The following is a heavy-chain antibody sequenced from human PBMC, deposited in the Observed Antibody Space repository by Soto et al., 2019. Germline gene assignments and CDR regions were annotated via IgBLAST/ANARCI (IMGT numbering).Heavy chain of an antibody. CDR3: ARDGTYSGLDY. CDR2: IYHSVST. V-gene: IGHV4-30-2*01. J-gene: IGHJ4*02. CDR1: GGSISSGGYS. Sequence: SEILSLTCAVSGGSISSGGYSCSWILHPPGKGLEWIGCIYHSVSTYYNTSLKSRVTISVDRSKNQFSLKLSSVTAADTAVYYCARDGTYSGLDYWGQGTLLTVSS. D-gene: IGHD5-12*01.